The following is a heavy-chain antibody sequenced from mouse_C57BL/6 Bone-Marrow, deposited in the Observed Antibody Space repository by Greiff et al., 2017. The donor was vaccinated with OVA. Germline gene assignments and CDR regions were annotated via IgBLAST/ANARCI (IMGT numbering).Heavy chain of an antibody. V-gene: IGHV5-9-1*02. CDR2: ISSGGDYI. Sequence: EVKLVESGEGLVKPGGSLKLSCAASGFTFSSYAMSWVRQTPEKRLEWVAYISSGGDYIYYADTVKGRFTISRDNARNTLYLQMSSLKSEDTAMDYCTRNYYGSSYIVDYWGQGTTLTVSS. CDR3: TRNYYGSSYIVDY. CDR1: GFTFSSYA. J-gene: IGHJ2*01. D-gene: IGHD1-1*01.